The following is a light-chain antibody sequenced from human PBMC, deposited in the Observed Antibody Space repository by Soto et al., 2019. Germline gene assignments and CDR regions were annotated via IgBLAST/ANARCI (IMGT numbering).Light chain of an antibody. CDR2: KNN. V-gene: IGLV1-44*01. CDR3: ATWDDSLNARGV. J-gene: IGLJ3*02. CDR1: RSNIGNNA. Sequence: QSVLTQTPSASGTPGQTVTISCSGSRSNIGNNAVSWYQQFPGTAPKLLIYKNNQRPSGVPDRFSGSKSCTSASLAISGLQSEDEADYYCATWDDSLNARGVFGVGTKVTVL.